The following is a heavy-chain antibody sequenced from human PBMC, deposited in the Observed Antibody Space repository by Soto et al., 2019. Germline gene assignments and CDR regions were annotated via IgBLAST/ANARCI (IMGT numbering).Heavy chain of an antibody. CDR3: ARDDHCSGGSCYNLADY. J-gene: IGHJ4*02. CDR2: TYYRSKWYN. CDR1: GDSVSSHSAA. V-gene: IGHV6-1*01. D-gene: IGHD2-15*01. Sequence: PSQTLSLTCAISGDSVSSHSAAWNWIRQSPSRGLEWLGGTYYRSKWYNDYAVSVKSRIIINPDTSKNQFSLQLNSVTPEDTAVYYCARDDHCSGGSCYNLADYWGQGTLVTVSS.